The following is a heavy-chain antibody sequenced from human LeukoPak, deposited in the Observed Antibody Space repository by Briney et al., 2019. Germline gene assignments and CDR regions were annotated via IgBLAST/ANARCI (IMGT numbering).Heavy chain of an antibody. V-gene: IGHV1-8*01. CDR1: GYIFASYG. CDR2: MNPNSGNT. Sequence: ASVKVSCKASGYIFASYGISWVRQATGQGLEWMGWMNPNSGNTGYAQKFQGRVTMTRNTSISTAYMELSSLRSEDTAVYYCARASHYYGSNAFDIWGQGTMVTVSS. J-gene: IGHJ3*02. CDR3: ARASHYYGSNAFDI. D-gene: IGHD3-10*01.